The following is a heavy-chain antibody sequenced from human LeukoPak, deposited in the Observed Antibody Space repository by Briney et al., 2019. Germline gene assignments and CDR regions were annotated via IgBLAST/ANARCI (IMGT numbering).Heavy chain of an antibody. J-gene: IGHJ4*02. D-gene: IGHD3-9*01. CDR1: GGSISSSSYY. CDR3: ARHGEDYDILTGYSYYFDY. CDR2: IYYSGST. V-gene: IGHV4-39*01. Sequence: SETLSLTCTVSGGSISSSSYYWGWTRQPPGKGLEWIGSIYYSGSTCYNPSLKCRVTISVDTSKNQFSLKLSSVTAADTAVYYCARHGEDYDILTGYSYYFDYWGQGTLVTVSS.